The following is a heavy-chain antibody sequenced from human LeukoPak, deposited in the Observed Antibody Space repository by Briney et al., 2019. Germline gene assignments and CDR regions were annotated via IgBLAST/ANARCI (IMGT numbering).Heavy chain of an antibody. Sequence: GGSLRLSCAASGLTVRTNSMGWVRQAPGKGLEWVSSISSSSSYIYYADSLKGRFTISRDNAKNSLYLQMNSLRAEDTAVYYCARGPGSSSWYEGIDYWGQGTLVTVSS. CDR3: ARGPGSSSWYEGIDY. CDR2: ISSSSSYI. V-gene: IGHV3-21*01. D-gene: IGHD6-13*01. J-gene: IGHJ4*02. CDR1: GLTVRTNS.